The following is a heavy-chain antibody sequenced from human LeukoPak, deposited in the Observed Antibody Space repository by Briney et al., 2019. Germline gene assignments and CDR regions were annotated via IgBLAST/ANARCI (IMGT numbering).Heavy chain of an antibody. CDR1: GYTFTGYY. CDR2: LNPDSGST. J-gene: IGHJ6*02. D-gene: IGHD6-19*01. V-gene: IGHV1-2*02. CDR3: ARVRVAVTGLYYYGLDV. Sequence: ASVKVSCKASGYTFTGYYVHWVRQAPGQGLEWMGWLNPDSGSTKSAQKSQGRVTMTRTTSISTAYMELGGLRSDDTAVYYCARVRVAVTGLYYYGLDVWGQGTTVTVSS.